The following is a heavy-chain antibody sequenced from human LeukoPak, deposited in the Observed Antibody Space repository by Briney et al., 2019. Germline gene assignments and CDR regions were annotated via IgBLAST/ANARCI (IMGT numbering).Heavy chain of an antibody. CDR1: GGSINGFY. CDR3: ARHVISFGESYSQYSFDS. J-gene: IGHJ4*02. Sequence: PSETLSLTCTASGGSINGFYWSWIRQPPGRRLEWIGYISYSGSTYYRPSLKSRLTMSLDTSQNLFSLRLNSVTAADTAIYYCARHVISFGESYSQYSFDSWGQGSLVTVSS. CDR2: ISYSGST. V-gene: IGHV4-59*08. D-gene: IGHD3-10*01.